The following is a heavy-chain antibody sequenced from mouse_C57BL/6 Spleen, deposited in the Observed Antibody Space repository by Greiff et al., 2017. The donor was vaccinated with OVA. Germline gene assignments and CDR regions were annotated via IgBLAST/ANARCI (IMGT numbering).Heavy chain of an antibody. CDR2: INPNNGGT. V-gene: IGHV1-26*01. CDR3: ARSPFYYYGSSFDV. J-gene: IGHJ1*03. Sequence: EVQLQQSGPELVKPGASVKISCKASGYTFTDYYMNWVKQSHGKSLEWIGDINPNNGGTSYNQKFKGKATLTVDKSSSTAYMELRSLTSEDSAVYYCARSPFYYYGSSFDVWGTGTTVTVSS. D-gene: IGHD1-1*01. CDR1: GYTFTDYY.